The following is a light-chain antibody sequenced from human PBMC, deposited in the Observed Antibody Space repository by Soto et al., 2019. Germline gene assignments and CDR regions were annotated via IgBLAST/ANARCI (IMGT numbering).Light chain of an antibody. V-gene: IGKV3D-15*01. CDR2: GAS. CDR1: QSVSSN. Sequence: IVMTQSPGTLSVSPGESATLSCRASQSVSSNLAWYQQKPGQAPRLLIFGASTRATGIPGRFSGSGSGTEFTLTISSLQSEDFATYYCQQYDNLPLTFGGGTKVEIK. J-gene: IGKJ4*01. CDR3: QQYDNLPLT.